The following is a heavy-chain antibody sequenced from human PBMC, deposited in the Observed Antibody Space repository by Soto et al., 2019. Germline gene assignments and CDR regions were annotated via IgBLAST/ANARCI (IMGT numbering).Heavy chain of an antibody. CDR2: IYYSGST. Sequence: SETLSLTCTVSGGSISSGGYYWSWIRQHPGKGLEWIGYIYYSGSTYYNPSLKSRVTISVDTSKNQFSLKLSSVTAADTAVYYCATRAESFGELHYGMDVWGQGTTVTVSS. D-gene: IGHD3-10*01. CDR3: ATRAESFGELHYGMDV. V-gene: IGHV4-31*03. J-gene: IGHJ6*02. CDR1: GGSISSGGYY.